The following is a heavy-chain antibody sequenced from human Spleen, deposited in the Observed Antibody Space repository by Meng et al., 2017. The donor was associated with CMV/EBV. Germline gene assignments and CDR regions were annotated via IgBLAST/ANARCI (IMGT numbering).Heavy chain of an antibody. CDR1: GYRFNTYW. CDR3: ARHRGSKEEQGMDV. V-gene: IGHV5-51*01. CDR2: IYPGDSNI. Sequence: GESLKISCKGSGYRFNTYWIGWVRQMPGKGLEWMGIIYPGDSNIKYSPSFEGQVTISADKSISTAYLQWSSLKASDTATYYCARHRGSKEEQGMDVWGQGTTVTVSS. D-gene: IGHD1-26*01. J-gene: IGHJ6*02.